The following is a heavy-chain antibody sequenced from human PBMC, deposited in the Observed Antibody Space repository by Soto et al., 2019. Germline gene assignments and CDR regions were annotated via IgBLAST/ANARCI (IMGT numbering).Heavy chain of an antibody. J-gene: IGHJ4*02. CDR3: AHSMAAATGGHYFDY. V-gene: IGHV2-5*02. Sequence: QITLKETGPTLVKPTQTLTLTCTFSGFSLSTSGVGVGWIRQPPGKALEWLALIYWDDDKRYSPSLKSRLTITKDTSKNQVVLTMTNMDPVDTATYYCAHSMAAATGGHYFDYWGQGTLVTVSS. CDR2: IYWDDDK. CDR1: GFSLSTSGVG. D-gene: IGHD6-13*01.